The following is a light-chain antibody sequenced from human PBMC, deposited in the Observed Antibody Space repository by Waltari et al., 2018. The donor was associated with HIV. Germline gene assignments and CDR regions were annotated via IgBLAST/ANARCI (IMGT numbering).Light chain of an antibody. Sequence: QSVLTQPPSASGTPGQRVTISCSGSSSNIGSNTVNWYQHLPGTAPKLHIYSNNQRPSGVPDRFSGSKSGTSASLAISGLQSEDEADYYCATWDDSPDGPVFGGGTKLTVL. CDR2: SNN. J-gene: IGLJ3*02. CDR1: SSNIGSNT. CDR3: ATWDDSPDGPV. V-gene: IGLV1-44*01.